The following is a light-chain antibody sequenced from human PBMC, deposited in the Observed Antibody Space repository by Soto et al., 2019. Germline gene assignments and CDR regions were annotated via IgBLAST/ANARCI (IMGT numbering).Light chain of an antibody. CDR2: SNN. Sequence: QSVLTQPPSASGTPGQRVTISCSGSSSNIGSKTVNWYQQLPGTAPKLLIYSNNQRPSGVPDRFSGSKSGTSASLASSGRQSEDEADYYCAAWDDSLNGVVFGGGTKLTVL. CDR1: SSNIGSKT. J-gene: IGLJ2*01. V-gene: IGLV1-44*01. CDR3: AAWDDSLNGVV.